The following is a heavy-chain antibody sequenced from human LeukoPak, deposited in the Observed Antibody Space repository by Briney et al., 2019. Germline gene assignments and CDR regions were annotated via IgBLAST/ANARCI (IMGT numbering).Heavy chain of an antibody. CDR2: IKSKTDGGTT. D-gene: IGHD6-19*01. Sequence: GGSLRLSCAASGFTFSNAWMSWVRQAPGKGLEWVGRIKSKTDGGTTDYAAPVKGRLTISRDDSKNTLYLQMNSLKTEDTAVYYCTTQYSSGWDFDYWGQGTLVTVSS. CDR3: TTQYSSGWDFDY. CDR1: GFTFSNAW. J-gene: IGHJ4*02. V-gene: IGHV3-15*01.